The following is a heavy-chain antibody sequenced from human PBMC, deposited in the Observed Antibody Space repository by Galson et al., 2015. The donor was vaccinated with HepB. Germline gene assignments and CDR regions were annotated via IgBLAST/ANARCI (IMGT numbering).Heavy chain of an antibody. J-gene: IGHJ6*02. D-gene: IGHD2-2*01. CDR2: IDPSDPYT. V-gene: IGHV5-10-1*01. Sequence: QSGAEVKKPGESLRISCKGSGYSFTSYWISWVRQMPGKGLEWMGRIDPSDPYTNYSPSFQGHVTISADKSISTAYLQWSSLKASDTAMYYCARLIYCSSTSCYADYYYGMDVWGQGTTVTVSS. CDR3: ARLIYCSSTSCYADYYYGMDV. CDR1: GYSFTSYW.